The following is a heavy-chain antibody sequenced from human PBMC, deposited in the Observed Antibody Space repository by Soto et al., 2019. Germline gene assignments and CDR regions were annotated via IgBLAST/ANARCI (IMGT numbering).Heavy chain of an antibody. J-gene: IGHJ4*02. V-gene: IGHV1-24*01. CDR3: ATVRDYYGSGSYPWYFDY. Sequence: ASVKVSCKVSEYTLTELSMHWVRQAPGKGLEWMGGFDPEDGETIYAQKFQGRVTMTEDTSTDTAYMELSSLRSEDTAVYYCATVRDYYGSGSYPWYFDYWGQGTLVTVSS. D-gene: IGHD3-10*01. CDR2: FDPEDGET. CDR1: EYTLTELS.